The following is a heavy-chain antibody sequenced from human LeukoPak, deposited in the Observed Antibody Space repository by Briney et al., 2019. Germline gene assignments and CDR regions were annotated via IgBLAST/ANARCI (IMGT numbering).Heavy chain of an antibody. CDR2: ISSSSSYI. CDR1: GFTFSSYS. CDR3: AREIGSGWTRYYFDY. D-gene: IGHD6-19*01. Sequence: GGSLRLSCAASGFTFSSYSMNWVRQAPGKGLEWVSSISSSSSYIYYADSVKGRFTISRDNAKNSLYLQMNSLRAEDTAVYYCAREIGSGWTRYYFDYWGQGTLVTVSS. V-gene: IGHV3-21*01. J-gene: IGHJ4*02.